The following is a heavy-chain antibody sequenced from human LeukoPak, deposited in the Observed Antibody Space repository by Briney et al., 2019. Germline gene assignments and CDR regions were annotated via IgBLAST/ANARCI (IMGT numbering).Heavy chain of an antibody. J-gene: IGHJ4*02. CDR3: TTYTANCSSTSCVPLDY. CDR2: IKSKTDGGTT. V-gene: IGHV3-15*01. D-gene: IGHD2-2*01. CDR1: GFTFSNYN. Sequence: TGGSLRLSCAASGFTFSNYNMNWVRQAPGKGLEWVGRIKSKTDGGTTDYAAPVKGRFTISRDDSKNTLYLQMNSLKTEDTAVYYCTTYTANCSSTSCVPLDYWGQGTLVTVSS.